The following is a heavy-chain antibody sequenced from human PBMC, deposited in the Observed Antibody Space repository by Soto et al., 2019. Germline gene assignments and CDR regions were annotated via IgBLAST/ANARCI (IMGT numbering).Heavy chain of an antibody. V-gene: IGHV4-34*01. CDR2: VNHSGSG. Sequence: QVQLQQWGAGLLKPSETLSLTCDVYGGSFSGNYWNWIRQPPGKGLEWIGEVNHSGSGNYNPSLKRRVTILVDTSKNQFSLRLNSVTAADTAVYFRARGGRDGYNLWFDSWGQGTLVTVSS. CDR3: ARGGRDGYNLWFDS. CDR1: GGSFSGNY. J-gene: IGHJ5*01. D-gene: IGHD5-12*01.